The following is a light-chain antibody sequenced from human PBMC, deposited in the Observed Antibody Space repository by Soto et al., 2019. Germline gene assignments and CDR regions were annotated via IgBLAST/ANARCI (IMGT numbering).Light chain of an antibody. V-gene: IGLV2-14*01. CDR1: SNDIGGYNY. J-gene: IGLJ1*01. CDR2: EVN. CDR3: CSYAGSYTLYV. Sequence: QSVLTQPASVSGSPGQSITFSCTGTSNDIGGYNYVSWFQHHPDKAPKLIIYEVNDRPSGVSNRFSGSKSGNTASLTISGLQPEDEADYYCCSYAGSYTLYVFGTGTKVTVL.